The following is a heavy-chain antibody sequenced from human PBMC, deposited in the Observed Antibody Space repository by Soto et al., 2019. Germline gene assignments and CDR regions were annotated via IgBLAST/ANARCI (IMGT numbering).Heavy chain of an antibody. CDR2: IIPIFGTA. V-gene: IGHV1-69*06. CDR3: ARSGSSSRDPDD. Sequence: QVSCKASGGTFSSYAISWVRQAPGQGLEWMGGIIPIFGTANYAQKFQGRVTITADKSTSTAYMELSSLRSEDTAVYYCARSGSSSRDPDDRGQGTLVTLAS. CDR1: GGTFSSYA. J-gene: IGHJ4*02. D-gene: IGHD1-26*01.